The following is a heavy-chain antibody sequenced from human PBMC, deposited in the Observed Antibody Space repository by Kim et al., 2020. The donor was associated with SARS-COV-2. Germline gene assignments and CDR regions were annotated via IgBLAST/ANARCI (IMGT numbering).Heavy chain of an antibody. CDR3: AHSEQLAGVFDY. D-gene: IGHD6-6*01. V-gene: IGHV2-5*01. J-gene: IGHJ4*02. Sequence: RYSPSLKSRLTITKDTSKNQVVLTMTNMDPVDTATYYCAHSEQLAGVFDYWGQGTLVTVSS.